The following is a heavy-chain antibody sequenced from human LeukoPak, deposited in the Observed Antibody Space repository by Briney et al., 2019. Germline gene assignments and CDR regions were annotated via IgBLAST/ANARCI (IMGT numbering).Heavy chain of an antibody. CDR3: AKDRGYSYGHFDF. D-gene: IGHD5-18*01. V-gene: IGHV3-30*02. J-gene: IGHJ4*02. Sequence: PGGSLRLPCAASGFTLSGYGMHWVRQAPGKGLEWVAFIRYDGSNKDYADSVKGRFTISGDNSKNTLYLQMNSLRAEDTAVYYCAKDRGYSYGHFDFWGQGTLVTVSS. CDR1: GFTLSGYG. CDR2: IRYDGSNK.